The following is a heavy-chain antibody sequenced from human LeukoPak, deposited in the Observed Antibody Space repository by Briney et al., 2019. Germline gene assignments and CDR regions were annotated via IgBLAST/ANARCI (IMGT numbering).Heavy chain of an antibody. CDR3: ARIWDLHFSSSWTGDY. V-gene: IGHV3-21*01. D-gene: IGHD6-13*01. J-gene: IGHJ4*02. CDR1: GFTFSSYT. Sequence: PGGSLRLSCAASGFTFSSYTMNWVRQAPGKGLEWVSSISSSSRYIYYADSLKGRFTISRDNAKNSLYLQMNSLRAEDTAVYYCARIWDLHFSSSWTGDYWGQGTLVTVSS. CDR2: ISSSSRYI.